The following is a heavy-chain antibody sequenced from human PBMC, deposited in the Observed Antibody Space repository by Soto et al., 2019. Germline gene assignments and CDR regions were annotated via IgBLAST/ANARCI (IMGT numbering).Heavy chain of an antibody. CDR2: IDPSDSYT. CDR1: GYSFTSYW. V-gene: IGHV5-10-1*01. J-gene: IGHJ6*02. Sequence: PGESLKISCKGSGYSFTSYWISWVRQMPGKGLEWMGRIDPSDSYTNYSPSFQGHVTISADKSISTAYLQWSSLKASDTAMYYCARHYSPMFYYYYGMDVWGQGTTVTVSS. CDR3: ARHYSPMFYYYYGMDV. D-gene: IGHD4-4*01.